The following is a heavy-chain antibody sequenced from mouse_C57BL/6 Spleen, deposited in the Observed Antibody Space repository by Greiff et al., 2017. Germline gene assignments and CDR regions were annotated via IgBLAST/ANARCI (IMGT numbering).Heavy chain of an antibody. CDR2: IHPSDSDT. D-gene: IGHD1-1*01. J-gene: IGHJ2*01. V-gene: IGHV1-74*01. CDR1: GYTFTSYW. CDR3: AILSTTGSYYFDY. Sequence: QVQLQQPGAELVKPGASVKVSCKASGYTFTSYWMHWVKQRPGQGLEWIGRIHPSDSDTNYNQKFKGKATLTVDKSSSTAYMQLSSLTSEDSAVDYCAILSTTGSYYFDYWGQGTTRTVSS.